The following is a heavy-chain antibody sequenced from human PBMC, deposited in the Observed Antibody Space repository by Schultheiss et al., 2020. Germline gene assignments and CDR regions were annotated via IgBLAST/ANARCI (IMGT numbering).Heavy chain of an antibody. D-gene: IGHD5-18*01. Sequence: GGSLRLSCAASGFTFSSYGMHWVRQAPGKGLEWVAVIWYVGSNKYYADSVKGRFTISRDNSKNTLYLQMNSLRAEDTAVYYCAKVYSYGRGYFDYWGQGTLVTVSS. CDR2: IWYVGSNK. V-gene: IGHV3-30*02. J-gene: IGHJ4*02. CDR1: GFTFSSYG. CDR3: AKVYSYGRGYFDY.